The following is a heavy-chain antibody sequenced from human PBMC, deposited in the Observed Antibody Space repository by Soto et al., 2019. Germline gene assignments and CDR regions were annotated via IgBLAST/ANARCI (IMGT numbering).Heavy chain of an antibody. J-gene: IGHJ4*02. CDR2: INSDGSST. D-gene: IGHD3-16*01. V-gene: IGHV3-74*01. CDR1: GFTFSSYW. CDR3: TRGYDYVWGVY. Sequence: GGSLRLSCAASGFTFSSYWMYWVRQVPGKGLVWVSRINSDGSSTSYADSVKGRFTISRDNAKNTLYLQMNSLRAEDTAVYYCTRGYDYVWGVYWGQGSLVTVSS.